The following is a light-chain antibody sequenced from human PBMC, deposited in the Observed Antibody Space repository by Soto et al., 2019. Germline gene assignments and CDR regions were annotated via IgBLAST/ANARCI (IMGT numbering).Light chain of an antibody. V-gene: IGKV3-20*01. J-gene: IGKJ1*01. Sequence: DIVLTQSPGTLSLSPGERASLSCRASQSVSSGHLAWYQQKPGQAPRLLIYGASSRATGIPDRFSGSGSGTDFTLTISRLEPEEYEVYYCPQYGDALGKFGKGTKVDI. CDR3: PQYGDALGK. CDR1: QSVSSGH. CDR2: GAS.